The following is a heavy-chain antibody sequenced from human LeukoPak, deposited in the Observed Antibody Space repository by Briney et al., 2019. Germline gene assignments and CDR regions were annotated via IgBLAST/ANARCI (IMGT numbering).Heavy chain of an antibody. CDR2: IYTSENT. V-gene: IGHV4-4*07. D-gene: IGHD2-2*01. J-gene: IGHJ4*02. CDR1: GGSISSHY. Sequence: SSETLSLTCTVSGGSISSHYWSWIRQPAGKGLEWIGRIYTSENTNLNPSLRSRVTISLDKSKNQFSLKLRSVTAADTAVYYCARGLSSATFFGCWGQGILVTVSS. CDR3: ARGLSSATFFGC.